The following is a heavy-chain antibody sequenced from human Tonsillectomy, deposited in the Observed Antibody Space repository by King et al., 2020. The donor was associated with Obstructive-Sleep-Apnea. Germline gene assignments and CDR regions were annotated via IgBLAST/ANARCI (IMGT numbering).Heavy chain of an antibody. J-gene: IGHJ6*02. CDR1: GGSVSSGSYY. CDR2: IYYSGST. V-gene: IGHV4-61*01. Sequence: VQLQESGPGLVKPSETLSLTCTVSGGSVSSGSYYWSWIRQPPGKGLEWIGYIYYSGSTNYNPSLKSRVTISVDTSKNQFSLKLSSVTAADTAVYYCAREPYSSSWSEYYYYGMDVWGQGTTVTVSS. D-gene: IGHD6-13*01. CDR3: AREPYSSSWSEYYYYGMDV.